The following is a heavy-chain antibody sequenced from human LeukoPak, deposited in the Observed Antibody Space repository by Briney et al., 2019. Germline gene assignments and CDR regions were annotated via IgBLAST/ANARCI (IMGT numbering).Heavy chain of an antibody. CDR3: ARGQGCGGDCYSFPYYYYYMDV. CDR1: GYTFTSYG. J-gene: IGHJ6*03. Sequence: GASVKVSCKASGYTFTSYGISWVRQAPGQGLEWMGWISAYNGNTNYAQKLQGRVTMTRDTSTSTVYMELSSLRSEDTAVYYCARGQGCGGDCYSFPYYYYYMDVWGKGTTVTVSS. D-gene: IGHD2-21*01. CDR2: ISAYNGNT. V-gene: IGHV1-18*01.